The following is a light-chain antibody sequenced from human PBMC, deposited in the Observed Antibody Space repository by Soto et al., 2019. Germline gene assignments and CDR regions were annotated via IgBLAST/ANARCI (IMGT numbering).Light chain of an antibody. J-gene: IGLJ1*01. CDR2: GNS. CDR1: GSNIGAGYD. Sequence: QSVLTQPPSVSGAPGQTVPISCTGSGSNIGAGYDVHWYQQLPGTAPKLLIYGNSNRPSGVPDRFSGSKSGTSASLAITGLQAEDEADYYCQSYDTSLSAVFGTGTKLTVL. V-gene: IGLV1-40*01. CDR3: QSYDTSLSAV.